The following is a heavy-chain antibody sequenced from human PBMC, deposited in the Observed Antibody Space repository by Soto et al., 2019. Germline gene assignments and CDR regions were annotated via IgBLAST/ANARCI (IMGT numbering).Heavy chain of an antibody. D-gene: IGHD6-6*01. CDR1: GFTFSDYG. J-gene: IGHJ4*02. CDR3: AKEMYPRTVLDSSSPLGAY. V-gene: IGHV3-30*18. CDR2: VSYDGSYK. Sequence: QVQLVESGGGVAQPGRSLRLSCAVSGFTFSDYGMHWVRQAPGKGLEWVAVVSYDGSYKYYADSVKGRFTVSRDLSGNTLFLQMNSLRLEDTAVYFCAKEMYPRTVLDSSSPLGAYWGQGPLVAVSS.